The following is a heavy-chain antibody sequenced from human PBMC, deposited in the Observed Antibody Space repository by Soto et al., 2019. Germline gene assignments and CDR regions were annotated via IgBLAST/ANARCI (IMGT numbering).Heavy chain of an antibody. CDR2: IYYSGRT. Sequence: QVQLQESGPGLVKPSQTLSLTCTVSGGSISSGNYYWSWIRQPPGKGLEWIAYIYYSGRTYYNPSLKSRVTISGDTSNNQFALKLSSVTAADTAVYYCARDNYDSSGYDRNFDYWGQGTLGTVSS. J-gene: IGHJ4*02. D-gene: IGHD3-22*01. CDR1: GGSISSGNYY. CDR3: ARDNYDSSGYDRNFDY. V-gene: IGHV4-30-4*01.